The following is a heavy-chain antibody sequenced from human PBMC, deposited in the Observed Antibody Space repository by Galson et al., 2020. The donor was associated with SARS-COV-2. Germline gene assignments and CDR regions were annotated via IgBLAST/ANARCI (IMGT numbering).Heavy chain of an antibody. Sequence: GESLKISCKGSGYSFTSYWIGWVRQMPGKGLEWMGIIYPGDSDARYSPSFQGQVTISADKSISTAYLKWSSLKASENAMYYWASKGSGWYEWYFELWGRGNLVTVSS. D-gene: IGHD6-19*01. CDR2: IYPGDSDA. CDR3: ASKGSGWYEWYFEL. V-gene: IGHV5-51*01. J-gene: IGHJ2*01. CDR1: GYSFTSYW.